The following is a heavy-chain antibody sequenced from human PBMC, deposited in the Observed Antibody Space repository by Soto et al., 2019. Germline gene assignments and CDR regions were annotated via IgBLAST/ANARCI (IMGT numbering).Heavy chain of an antibody. J-gene: IGHJ4*02. D-gene: IGHD5-18*01. CDR2: IYHRGST. CDR1: GGSISSGGYS. V-gene: IGHV4-30-2*01. Sequence: QLQLQESGSGLVKPSQTLSLTCAVSGGSISSGGYSWSWIRQPPGKGLEWIGYIYHRGSTYYNPSLKSRVTISVDRSKNQFSLKLSSVTAADTAVYYCAREIYSYGSFYFDYWGQGTLVTVSS. CDR3: AREIYSYGSFYFDY.